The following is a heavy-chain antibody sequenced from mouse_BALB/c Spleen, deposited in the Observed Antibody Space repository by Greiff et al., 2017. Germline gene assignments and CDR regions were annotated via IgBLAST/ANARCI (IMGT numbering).Heavy chain of an antibody. D-gene: IGHD4-1*01. J-gene: IGHJ2*01. CDR1: GFTFSDYG. CDR2: ISNLAYSI. CDR3: ARQTGTGGFDY. Sequence: EVHLVESGGGLVQPGGSRKLSCAASGFTFSDYGMAWVRQAPGKGPEWVAFISNLAYSIYYADTVTGRFTISRENAKNTLYLEMSSLRSEDTAMYYCARQTGTGGFDYWGQGTTLTVSS. V-gene: IGHV5-15*02.